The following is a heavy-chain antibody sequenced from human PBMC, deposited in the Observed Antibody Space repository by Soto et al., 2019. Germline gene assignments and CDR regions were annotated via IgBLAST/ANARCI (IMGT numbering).Heavy chain of an antibody. CDR2: INWNGGST. J-gene: IGHJ5*02. Sequence: EVQLVESGGGVVRPGGSLRLSCAASGFTFDDYGMSWVRQAPGKGLEWVSGINWNGGSTGYADSVKGRFTISRDNAKNYMYLQMNSLRAEDTALYHCAREAGYCSGGSCYSSVFWFDPWGQGTLVNVS. D-gene: IGHD2-15*01. CDR1: GFTFDDYG. V-gene: IGHV3-20*01. CDR3: AREAGYCSGGSCYSSVFWFDP.